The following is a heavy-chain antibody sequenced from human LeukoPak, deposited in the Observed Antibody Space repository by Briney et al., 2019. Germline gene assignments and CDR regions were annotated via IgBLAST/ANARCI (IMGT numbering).Heavy chain of an antibody. J-gene: IGHJ4*02. CDR2: IYFSGST. Sequence: KPSETLSLTCTVSGGSISSSSSYYWGWIRQPPGKGLEWIGSIYFSGSTYYNPSLKSRVTISVDTSKDQFSLKLSSMTAADTAIYYCARHGTRGGLDYWGQGTLVTVSS. CDR1: GGSISSSSSYY. CDR3: ARHGTRGGLDY. V-gene: IGHV4-39*01. D-gene: IGHD3-16*01.